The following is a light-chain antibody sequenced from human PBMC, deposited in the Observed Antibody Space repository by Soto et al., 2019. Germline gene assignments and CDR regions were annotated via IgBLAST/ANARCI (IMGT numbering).Light chain of an antibody. CDR2: DAS. Sequence: DIQMTQSPSTLSASVGDRVTITCRASQSISSWLAWYQQKPGKAPKILIYDASSLESGVPSRFSGSGSGTEFTLTISSLQPDDFATDYCQQYHSYSTWTFGQGTKVEIK. J-gene: IGKJ1*01. CDR3: QQYHSYSTWT. V-gene: IGKV1-5*01. CDR1: QSISSW.